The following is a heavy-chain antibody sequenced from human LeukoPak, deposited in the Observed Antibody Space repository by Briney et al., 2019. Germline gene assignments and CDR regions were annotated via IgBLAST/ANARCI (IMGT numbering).Heavy chain of an antibody. Sequence: ASVKVSCKASGYTFTSCYMHWVRQAPGQGLEWMGIINPSGGSASYAQKFQGRVTMTRDMSTSTVYMELSSLRSEDTAVYYCARGYGSGPSGYYYYYYMDVWGKGTTVTVSS. J-gene: IGHJ6*03. V-gene: IGHV1-46*01. CDR3: ARGYGSGPSGYYYYYYMDV. D-gene: IGHD3-10*01. CDR2: INPSGGSA. CDR1: GYTFTSCY.